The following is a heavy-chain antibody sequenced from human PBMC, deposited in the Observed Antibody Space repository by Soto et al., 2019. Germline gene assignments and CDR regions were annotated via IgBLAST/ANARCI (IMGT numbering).Heavy chain of an antibody. J-gene: IGHJ6*03. CDR1: GGSISSYY. D-gene: IGHD3-3*01. V-gene: IGHV4-59*01. Sequence: SETLSLTCTVSGGSISSYYWSWIRQPPGKGLEWIWYIYYSGSTNYNPSLKSRVTISVDTSKNQFSLKLSSVTAADTAVYYCARDVESPTYYYYMDVWGKGTTVTAP. CDR2: IYYSGST. CDR3: ARDVESPTYYYYMDV.